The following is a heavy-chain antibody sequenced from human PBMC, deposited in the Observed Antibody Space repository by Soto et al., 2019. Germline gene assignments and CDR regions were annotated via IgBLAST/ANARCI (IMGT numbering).Heavy chain of an antibody. J-gene: IGHJ6*02. Sequence: QVQLVQSGAEVKKPGSSVKVSCKASGGTFSSYAISWVRQAPGQGLEWMGGIIPIFGTANYAQKIQGRVTITADKSTRPAYMELSSLRSEDTAVYYCARLAVAAPWWYYGMDVWGQGTTVTVSS. CDR1: GGTFSSYA. CDR2: IIPIFGTA. CDR3: ARLAVAAPWWYYGMDV. V-gene: IGHV1-69*06. D-gene: IGHD6-19*01.